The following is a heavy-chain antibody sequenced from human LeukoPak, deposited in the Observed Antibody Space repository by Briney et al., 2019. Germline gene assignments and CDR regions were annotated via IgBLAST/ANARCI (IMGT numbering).Heavy chain of an antibody. J-gene: IGHJ4*02. CDR2: IYYSGST. D-gene: IGHD1-26*01. CDR1: GGSISSYY. Sequence: PSQTLSLTCTVSGGSISSYYWNWIRQPPGKGLEWIGYIYYSGSTNYNPSLKSRVTISVDTSKNQFSLKLSSVTAADTAVYYCAREESQYSGSYYSYWGQGTLVTVSS. CDR3: AREESQYSGSYYSY. V-gene: IGHV4-59*01.